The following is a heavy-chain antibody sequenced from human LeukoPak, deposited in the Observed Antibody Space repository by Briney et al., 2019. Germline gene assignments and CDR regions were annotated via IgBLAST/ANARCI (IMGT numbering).Heavy chain of an antibody. CDR3: ARRPRVGYPTVWDY. Sequence: GGSLRLSCAASGFTFSSYSMNWVRQAPGKGLEWVSSISSSSSYIYYADSVKGRFTISRDNAKNSLYLQMNSLRAEDTAVYYCARRPRVGYPTVWDYWGQGTLVTVSS. D-gene: IGHD3-16*01. V-gene: IGHV3-21*01. J-gene: IGHJ4*02. CDR1: GFTFSSYS. CDR2: ISSSSSYI.